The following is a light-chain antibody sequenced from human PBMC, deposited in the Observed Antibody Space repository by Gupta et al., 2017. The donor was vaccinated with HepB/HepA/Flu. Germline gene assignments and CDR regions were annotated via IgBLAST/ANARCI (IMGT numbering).Light chain of an antibody. Sequence: SYVFLEPLSVSVHSRKTVTITCGENNIGSKSVHWYQQNPGQAPVLVVYDDRDRPLGIPERFSGSNSGNTATLTISRVEAGDEADYYCQVWDGDSDHYVFGTGTKVTVL. CDR2: DDR. V-gene: IGLV3-21*03. J-gene: IGLJ1*01. CDR1: NIGSKS. CDR3: QVWDGDSDHYV.